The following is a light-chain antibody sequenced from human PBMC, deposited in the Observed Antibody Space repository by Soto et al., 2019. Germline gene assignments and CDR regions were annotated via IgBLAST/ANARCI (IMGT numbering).Light chain of an antibody. CDR2: DVS. CDR3: SLYSGSSTVV. CDR1: SSDVGGYNY. J-gene: IGLJ2*01. V-gene: IGLV2-14*01. Sequence: QSVLTQPASVSGSPGQSISISCTGTSSDVGGYNYVSWYQQHPGEAPKLMIYDVSNRPSGVSNRFSGSKSGNTASLTISGLQAEDEADYYCSLYSGSSTVVFGGGTKVTVL.